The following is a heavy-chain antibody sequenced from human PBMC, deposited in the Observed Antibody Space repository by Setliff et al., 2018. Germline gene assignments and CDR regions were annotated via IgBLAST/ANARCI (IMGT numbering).Heavy chain of an antibody. D-gene: IGHD3-16*01. V-gene: IGHV5-51*01. CDR1: GYSFTSFF. J-gene: IGHJ3*02. Sequence: GESLKISCKGSGYSFTSFFIAWVRQTPGKGLEWMGIIYPDDFDTRYSPSFQGQVTISADKSISTAYLLWSSLKASDTAMYYCVRHRWAIDDAFDIWGQGTMVTVSS. CDR2: IYPDDFDT. CDR3: VRHRWAIDDAFDI.